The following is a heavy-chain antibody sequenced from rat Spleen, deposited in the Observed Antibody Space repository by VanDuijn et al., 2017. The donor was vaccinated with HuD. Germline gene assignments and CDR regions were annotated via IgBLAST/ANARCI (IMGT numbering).Heavy chain of an antibody. CDR3: ARETGYNSYFDY. V-gene: IGHV5-31*01. D-gene: IGHD1-4*01. CDR2: ITNAAGKV. CDR1: GFTFNYYW. J-gene: IGHJ2*01. Sequence: EVHLVETGGGLVQPGRSLKLSCVVSGFTFNYYWMTWIRQAPGKGLEWVASITNAAGKVYYPDSVKGRFTISRDNAKNTLYLQMDSLRSEDTATYYCARETGYNSYFDYWGQGVMVTVSS.